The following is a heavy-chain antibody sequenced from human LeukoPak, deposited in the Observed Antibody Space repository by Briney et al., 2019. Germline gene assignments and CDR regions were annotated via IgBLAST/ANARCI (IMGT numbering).Heavy chain of an antibody. CDR2: ISYDGANK. CDR3: ARDQGGSSSNYYYAVDF. Sequence: GRSLRLSCAASGFTFGSYTMHWVRQAPGKGLEWVAVISYDGANKHYADSVKGRFTISRDTSKNTLYLEMSSLRAEDTAVYYCARDQGGSSSNYYYAVDFGGEGTTVTVSS. CDR1: GFTFGSYT. J-gene: IGHJ6*04. D-gene: IGHD6-13*01. V-gene: IGHV3-30*04.